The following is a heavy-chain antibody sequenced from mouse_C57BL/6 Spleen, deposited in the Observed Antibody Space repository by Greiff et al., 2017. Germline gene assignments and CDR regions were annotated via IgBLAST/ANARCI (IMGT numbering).Heavy chain of an antibody. D-gene: IGHD1-1*01. CDR1: GFTFSSYA. J-gene: IGHJ2*01. V-gene: IGHV5-4*03. CDR3: TRGRITTVVDY. CDR2: ISDGGSCI. Sequence: EVKLMESGGGLVKPGGSLKLSCAASGFTFSSYAMSWVRQTPEKRLEWVATISDGGSCIYYPDNVKGRFTISSDNAKNNLYLQMSLLKSEDAAMYYYTRGRITTVVDYWGQGTTLTVSS.